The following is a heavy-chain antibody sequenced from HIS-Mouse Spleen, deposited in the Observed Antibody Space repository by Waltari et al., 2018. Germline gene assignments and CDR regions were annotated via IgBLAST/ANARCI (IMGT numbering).Heavy chain of an antibody. CDR3: ARGRATVTTNAFDI. J-gene: IGHJ3*02. Sequence: QVQLQQWGAGLLKPSETLSLTCAVYGGSFSGYYWSWIRQPPGKGLEWIGEINHSGSPNYNPSLKSRVTISVDTSKNQFSLKLSSVTAADTSVYYCARGRATVTTNAFDIWGQGTMVTVSS. CDR2: INHSGSP. D-gene: IGHD4-4*01. CDR1: GGSFSGYY. V-gene: IGHV4-34*01.